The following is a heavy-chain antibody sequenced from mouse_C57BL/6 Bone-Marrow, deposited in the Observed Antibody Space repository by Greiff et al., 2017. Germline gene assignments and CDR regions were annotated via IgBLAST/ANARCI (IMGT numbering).Heavy chain of an antibody. Sequence: EVMLVESGGGLVQPGGSLKLSCAASGFTFSDYYMYWVRQTPEKRLEWVAYISNGGGSTYYPDTVQGRFTISRDNAKNTLYLHMSRLKSEDTAMYYCARRNWAYWGQGTLVTVSA. CDR3: ARRNWAY. CDR1: GFTFSDYY. J-gene: IGHJ3*01. V-gene: IGHV5-12*01. D-gene: IGHD4-1*01. CDR2: ISNGGGST.